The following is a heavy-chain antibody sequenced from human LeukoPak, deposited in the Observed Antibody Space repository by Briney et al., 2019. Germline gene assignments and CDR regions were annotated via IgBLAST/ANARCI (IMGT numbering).Heavy chain of an antibody. Sequence: SETLSLTCTVSGGSISSYYWSWIRQPPGKGLEWIGYIYYSGSTNYNPSLKSRVTISVDTSKNQFSLKLSSVTAADTAVYYCAVSGYSSGWYPYYFDYWAREPWSPSPQ. V-gene: IGHV4-59*01. J-gene: IGHJ4*02. CDR2: IYYSGST. CDR3: AVSGYSSGWYPYYFDY. D-gene: IGHD6-19*01. CDR1: GGSISSYY.